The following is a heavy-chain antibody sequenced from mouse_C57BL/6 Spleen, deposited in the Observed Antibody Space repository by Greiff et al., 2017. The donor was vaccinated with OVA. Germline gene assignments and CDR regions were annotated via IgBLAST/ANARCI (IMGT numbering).Heavy chain of an antibody. D-gene: IGHD2-12*01. V-gene: IGHV5-4*01. J-gene: IGHJ4*01. CDR3: ARLRQGDYYAMDY. CDR2: ISDGGSYT. Sequence: DVQLVESGGGLVKPGGSLKLSCAASGFTFSSYAMSWVRQTPEKRLEWVATISDGGSYTYYPDNVKGRFTISRDNAKNNLYLQMSHLKSEDTAMYYCARLRQGDYYAMDYWGQGTSVTVSS. CDR1: GFTFSSYA.